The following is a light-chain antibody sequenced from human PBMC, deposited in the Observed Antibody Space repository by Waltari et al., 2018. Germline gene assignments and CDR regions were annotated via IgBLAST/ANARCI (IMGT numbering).Light chain of an antibody. V-gene: IGKV1-9*01. CDR1: QDISNY. CDR2: GAS. Sequence: DIQLTQSPSFLSASVRERITITCRASQDISNYLAWYQQKPGKAPKLLIYGASTLQSGVPSRFSGSGSGTEFTLTISSLQPEDFAIYYCQQLNSYPLTFGGGTKVEIK. CDR3: QQLNSYPLT. J-gene: IGKJ4*01.